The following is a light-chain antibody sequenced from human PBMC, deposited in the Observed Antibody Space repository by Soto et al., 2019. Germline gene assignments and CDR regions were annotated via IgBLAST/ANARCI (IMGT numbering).Light chain of an antibody. CDR2: AAT. CDR1: QSISNY. J-gene: IGKJ2*01. CDR3: QQTYNSPYT. V-gene: IGKV1-39*01. Sequence: DIQMTQSPSSLSASLGDRITITCRASQSISNYLNWYQEKPGKAPKLQIYAATSLQSGVPSRFSGSGSGTEFTLTISSLHPEDFATYYCQQTYNSPYTFGQGTKVDIK.